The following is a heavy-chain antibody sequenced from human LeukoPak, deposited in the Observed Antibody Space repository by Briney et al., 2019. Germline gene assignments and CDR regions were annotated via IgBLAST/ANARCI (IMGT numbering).Heavy chain of an antibody. V-gene: IGHV1-18*03. J-gene: IGHJ4*02. Sequence: ASVKVSCKASGYTFTSYGISWVRQAPEQGLEWMGWISAYNGNTNYAQKLQGRVTMTTDTSTSTAYMELRSLRSDDMAVYYCARTGIAVAGTDFDYWGQGTLVTVSS. D-gene: IGHD6-19*01. CDR1: GYTFTSYG. CDR3: ARTGIAVAGTDFDY. CDR2: ISAYNGNT.